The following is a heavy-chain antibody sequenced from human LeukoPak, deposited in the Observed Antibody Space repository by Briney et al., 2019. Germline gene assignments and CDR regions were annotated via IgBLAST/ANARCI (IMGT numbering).Heavy chain of an antibody. CDR3: ARELWYGELAFDY. D-gene: IGHD3-10*01. J-gene: IGHJ4*02. CDR2: IYDSGSA. V-gene: IGHV4-59*08. CDR1: GGSISSYY. Sequence: SETLSLTCTVSGGSISSYYWSWIRQPPGKGLEWIGYIYDSGSANYYPSLKSRVSISVDTSKNQFSLKLSSVTAADTAVYYCARELWYGELAFDYWGQGTLVTVSS.